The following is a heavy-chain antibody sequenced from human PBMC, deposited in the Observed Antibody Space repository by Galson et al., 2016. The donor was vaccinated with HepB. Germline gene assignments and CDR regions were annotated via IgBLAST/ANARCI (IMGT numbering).Heavy chain of an antibody. CDR3: ARDYWGFFDY. Sequence: CAISGDSVSRISLAWNWIRQSPSRGLEWLGRTYYRSKWYNDYAASVKSRISINPVTSKNQFSLHLNSVTPEDTAVYYCARDYWGFFDYWGQGTLVTVSS. D-gene: IGHD7-27*01. CDR2: TYYRSKWYN. V-gene: IGHV6-1*01. CDR1: GDSVSRISLA. J-gene: IGHJ4*02.